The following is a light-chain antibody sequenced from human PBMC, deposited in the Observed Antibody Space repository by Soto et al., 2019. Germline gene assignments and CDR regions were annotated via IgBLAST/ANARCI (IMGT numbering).Light chain of an antibody. CDR2: EAS. Sequence: LTQPPSVSGSPGQSVTISCTGTSTDFVSYNRVSWYQQPPGTAPKLIIYEASNRPSGVPDRFSGSKSGNTASLTISGLQAADEADYYCSLYTSENTYVFGTGTKVTV. CDR3: SLYTSENTYV. CDR1: STDFVSYNR. J-gene: IGLJ1*01. V-gene: IGLV2-18*01.